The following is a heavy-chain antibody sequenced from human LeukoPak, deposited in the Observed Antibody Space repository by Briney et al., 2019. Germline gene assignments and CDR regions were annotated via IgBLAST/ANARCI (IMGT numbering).Heavy chain of an antibody. CDR2: ISYSGTI. D-gene: IGHD3-22*01. V-gene: IGHV4-59*01. CDR1: GGSIGSFS. CDR3: ARGRSHYYDSSGYYRHNAFDI. Sequence: PSETLSLTCTVSGGSIGSFSWSWIRQPPGKGLECIGYISYSGTIDYSPSLKSRVTISADMSKNQFSLNLSSVTAADTAVYYCARGRSHYYDSSGYYRHNAFDIWGQGTMVTVYS. J-gene: IGHJ3*02.